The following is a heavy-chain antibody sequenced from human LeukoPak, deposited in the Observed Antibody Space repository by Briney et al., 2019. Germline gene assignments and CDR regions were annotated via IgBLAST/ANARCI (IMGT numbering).Heavy chain of an antibody. J-gene: IGHJ5*02. CDR3: ARDWIGKTSINWFDP. CDR2: ISYDGSNK. D-gene: IGHD2-2*03. CDR1: GFTFSSYA. Sequence: GGSLRLSCAASGFTFSSYAMHWVRQAPGKGLEWVAVISYDGSNKYYADSVKGRFTISRDNSKYTLYLQMNSLRAEDTAVYYCARDWIGKTSINWFDPWGQGTLVTVSS. V-gene: IGHV3-30-3*01.